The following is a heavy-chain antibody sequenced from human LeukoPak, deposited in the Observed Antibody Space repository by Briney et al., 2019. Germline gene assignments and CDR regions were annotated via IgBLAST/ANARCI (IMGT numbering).Heavy chain of an antibody. CDR2: INPDGSVQ. CDR3: SKLFGGVTTFDY. Sequence: PGGSLRLSCAASGFSISTYWMSWVRQGPGKGLEWVASINPDGSVQTYVDSMKGRFTISRDNAKKLVNFKIKRPDPEEKALFFCSKLFGGVTTFDYWGQGTLVTVSS. J-gene: IGHJ4*02. V-gene: IGHV3-7*01. D-gene: IGHD4-17*01. CDR1: GFSISTYW.